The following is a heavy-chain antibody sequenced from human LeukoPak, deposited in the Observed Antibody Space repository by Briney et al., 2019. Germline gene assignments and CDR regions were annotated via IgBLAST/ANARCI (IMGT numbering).Heavy chain of an antibody. D-gene: IGHD6-13*01. CDR2: INQDGSGK. V-gene: IGHV3-7*03. CDR1: GFTFSSYW. Sequence: GGSLRLSCAASGFTFSSYWMSWVRQAPGKGLEWVANINQDGSGKYYVDSVKGRFTISRDNAKNTLYLQMNSLRAEDTAGYYRARGYSSSWYDWFDPWGQGTLVTVSS. CDR3: ARGYSSSWYDWFDP. J-gene: IGHJ5*02.